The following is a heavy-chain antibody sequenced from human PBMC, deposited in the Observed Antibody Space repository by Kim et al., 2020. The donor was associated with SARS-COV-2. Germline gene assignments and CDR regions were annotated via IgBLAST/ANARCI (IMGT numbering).Heavy chain of an antibody. CDR3: AKDLDGYFCGWDYFDN. Sequence: GGSLRLSCAASGSTFSTYAMTWVRQAPGKGLEWVSAISGSGGSTYYADSVKGRFTISRDNSKTTLFVQLHSLRAEDTAVYYCAKDLDGYFCGWDYFDNWG. J-gene: IGHJ4*01. V-gene: IGHV3-23*01. CDR1: GSTFSTYA. D-gene: IGHD5-18*01. CDR2: ISGSGGST.